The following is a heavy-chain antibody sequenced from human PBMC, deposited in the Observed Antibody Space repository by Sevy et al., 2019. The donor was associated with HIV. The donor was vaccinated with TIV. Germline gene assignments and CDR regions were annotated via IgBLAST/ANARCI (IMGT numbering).Heavy chain of an antibody. CDR2: ISSSSNYI. V-gene: IGHV3-21*01. CDR1: GFTFSSNW. CDR3: ARVVAYCSGGSCFPGYYYGMDV. D-gene: IGHD2-15*01. J-gene: IGHJ6*02. Sequence: GGSLRLSCAASGFTFSSNWMSWVRQAPGKGLEWVSSISSSSNYIYYADSMKGRFTISRDNAKNSLYLQMNSLRAEDTAVYYCARVVAYCSGGSCFPGYYYGMDVWGQWTTVTDSS.